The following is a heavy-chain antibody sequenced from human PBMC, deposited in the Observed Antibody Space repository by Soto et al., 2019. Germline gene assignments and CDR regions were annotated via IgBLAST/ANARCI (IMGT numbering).Heavy chain of an antibody. CDR1: GGTFSSYA. J-gene: IGHJ4*02. CDR3: ARDVDADFRTDFDY. CDR2: IIPIFGTA. D-gene: IGHD4-17*01. Sequence: SVKVSCKASGGTFSSYAISWVRQAPGQGLEWMGGIIPIFGTANYAQKFQGRVTITADESTSTAYMDRLRAEDTALYYCARDVDADFRTDFDYWGRGTLVTVSS. V-gene: IGHV1-69*13.